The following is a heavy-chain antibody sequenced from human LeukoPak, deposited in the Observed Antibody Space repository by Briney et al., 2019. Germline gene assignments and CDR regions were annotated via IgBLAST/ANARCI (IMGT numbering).Heavy chain of an antibody. CDR3: TSLTASSGYGDDY. Sequence: GGSLRLSCTASGFTFGDYAMSWVRQAPGKGLEWVGFIRSKAYGGTTEYAASVKGRFTISRDDSKSIAYLQMNSLKTEDTAVYYCTSLTASSGYGDDYWGQGTLVTVSS. CDR1: GFTFGDYA. J-gene: IGHJ4*02. D-gene: IGHD3-22*01. V-gene: IGHV3-49*04. CDR2: IRSKAYGGTT.